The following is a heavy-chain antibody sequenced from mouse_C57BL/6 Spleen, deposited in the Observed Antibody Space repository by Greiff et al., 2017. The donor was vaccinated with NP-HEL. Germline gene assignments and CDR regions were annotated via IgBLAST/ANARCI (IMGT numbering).Heavy chain of an antibody. CDR1: GFTFSDYY. D-gene: IGHD2-3*01. CDR3: ARDGNDYLDY. V-gene: IGHV5-16*01. Sequence: VQLKESEGGLVQPGSSMKLSCTASGFTFSDYYMAWVRQVPEKGLEWVANINYDGSSTYYLDSLKSRFIISRDNAKNILYLQMSSLKSEDTATYYCARDGNDYLDYWGQGTTLTVSS. J-gene: IGHJ2*01. CDR2: INYDGSST.